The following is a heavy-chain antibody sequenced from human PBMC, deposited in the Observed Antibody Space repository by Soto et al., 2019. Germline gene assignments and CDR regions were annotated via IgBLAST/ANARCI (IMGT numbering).Heavy chain of an antibody. CDR2: ISGSGGTT. D-gene: IGHD2-21*01. Sequence: GGSLRLSCAASGFTFDNDAMSWVRQAPGKGLEWVSLISGSGGTTYYADSVKGRFTISRDNSKNTLYLQMNSLRAEDTAVYYCARTARLLDSWGQGTLVTVSS. CDR3: ARTARLLDS. CDR1: GFTFDNDA. J-gene: IGHJ4*02. V-gene: IGHV3-23*01.